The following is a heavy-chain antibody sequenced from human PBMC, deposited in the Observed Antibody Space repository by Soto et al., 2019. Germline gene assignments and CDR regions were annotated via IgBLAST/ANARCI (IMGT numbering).Heavy chain of an antibody. CDR2: TYYRSKWYN. J-gene: IGHJ6*02. CDR1: GDSVSSNRGA. CDR3: ARWDHDYGYLDV. V-gene: IGHV6-1*01. Sequence: QVQLQQSGPGLVKPSQTLSLTCDISGDSVSSNRGAWTWIRQSPSRGLGWLGRTYYRSKWYNEYGQSGKSRITINADTCKNQFSLQLNSVTPEDAAVYYCARWDHDYGYLDVWGLGTTVTVSS. D-gene: IGHD4-17*01.